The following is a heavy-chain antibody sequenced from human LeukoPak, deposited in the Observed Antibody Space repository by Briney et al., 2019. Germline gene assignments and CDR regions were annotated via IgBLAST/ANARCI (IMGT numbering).Heavy chain of an antibody. CDR3: ARIRSHYYYGSSGASAFDY. CDR2: IDWDDDK. CDR1: GFSLSTSGMC. Sequence: SGPTLVNPTQTLTLTCTFPGFSLSTSGMCVSWIRQPPGKALEWLALIDWDDDKYYSTSLKTRLTISKDTSKNQVVLTMTNMDPVDTATYYCARIRSHYYYGSSGASAFDYWGQGTLVTVSS. J-gene: IGHJ4*02. V-gene: IGHV2-70*01. D-gene: IGHD3-22*01.